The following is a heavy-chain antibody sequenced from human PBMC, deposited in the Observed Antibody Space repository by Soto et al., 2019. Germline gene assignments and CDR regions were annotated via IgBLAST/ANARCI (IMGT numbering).Heavy chain of an antibody. CDR3: AKDTARELLPLGWFDP. CDR2: ISGSGGST. J-gene: IGHJ5*02. CDR1: GFTFSSYA. D-gene: IGHD1-26*01. V-gene: IGHV3-23*01. Sequence: EVQLLESGGGLVQPGGSLRLSCAASGFTFSSYAMSWVHQAPGKGLEWVSAISGSGGSTYYADSVKGRFTISRDNSKNTLYLQMNSLRAEDTAVYYCAKDTARELLPLGWFDPWGQGTLVTVSS.